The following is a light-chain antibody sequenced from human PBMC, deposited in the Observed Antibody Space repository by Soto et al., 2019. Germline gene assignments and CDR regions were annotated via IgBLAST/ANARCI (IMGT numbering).Light chain of an antibody. CDR3: SSYSSSSTLV. J-gene: IGLJ1*01. CDR2: EVS. CDR1: SSDVGGYNY. V-gene: IGLV2-14*01. Sequence: QSVLTQPASVSGSPGQSITIACSGTSSDVGGYNYVSWFQQHPGKAPKLLIYEVSNRPSGVSNRFSASKSGNTASLTISGLQAEDEATYYCSSYSSSSTLVFGTGPKVTVL.